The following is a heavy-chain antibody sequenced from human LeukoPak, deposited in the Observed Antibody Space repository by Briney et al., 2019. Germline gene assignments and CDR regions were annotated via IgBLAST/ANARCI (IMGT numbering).Heavy chain of an antibody. CDR3: ARGGAHGMDV. CDR2: ISGVYDNI. D-gene: IGHD1-26*01. V-gene: IGHV3-11*01. J-gene: IGHJ6*01. Sequence: TSGGSLRLSCAASGFTFSEYYMTWIRQAPGKGLEWVSYISGVYDNIYYGDSVKGRFTISRDNAKNSVYLQMNSLSAEDTAVYYGARGGAHGMDVWGQGTTVTVSS. CDR1: GFTFSEYY.